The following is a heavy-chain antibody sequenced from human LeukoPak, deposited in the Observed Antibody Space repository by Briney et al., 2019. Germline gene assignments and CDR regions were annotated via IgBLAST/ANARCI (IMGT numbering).Heavy chain of an antibody. V-gene: IGHV3-74*01. CDR3: ARGEIIGYYDSSQSDAFDI. CDR2: INSDGSST. J-gene: IGHJ3*02. Sequence: GGSLRLSCVASGFTFSSYWMHWVRQAPGKGLVWVSRINSDGSSTSYADSVKGRFTISRDNAKNTLYLQMNSLRAEDTAVYYCARGEIIGYYDSSQSDAFDIWGQGTMVTVSS. D-gene: IGHD3-22*01. CDR1: GFTFSSYW.